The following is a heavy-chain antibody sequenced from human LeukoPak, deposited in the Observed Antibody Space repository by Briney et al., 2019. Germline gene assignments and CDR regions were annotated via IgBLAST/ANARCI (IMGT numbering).Heavy chain of an antibody. CDR1: GGSMSSYY. V-gene: IGHV4-59*01. J-gene: IGHJ5*02. D-gene: IGHD5-18*01. CDR2: IYYSGTT. CDR3: ARGGIQLWSNNWVDP. Sequence: SETLSLTCTVSGGSMSSYYWSWIRQPPGKGLEWIGYIYYSGTTNYNPSLRSRAPISVDTSKNQFSLKLSSVTAADTAVYYCARGGIQLWSNNWVDPWGQGTLVTVSS.